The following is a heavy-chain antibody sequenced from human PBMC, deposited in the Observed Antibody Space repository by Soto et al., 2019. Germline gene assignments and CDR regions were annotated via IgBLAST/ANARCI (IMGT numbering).Heavy chain of an antibody. CDR1: GGTFSSYT. CDR2: IIPILGIA. V-gene: IGHV1-69*02. Sequence: QVQLVQSGAEVKKPGSSVKVSCKASGGTFSSYTISWVRQAPGQGLEWMGRIIPILGIANYAQKFQGRVTITADKSTSTAYMELSSLKSEDTAVYYCASSNSSSLRLDYYYYYLDVWGKGTTVTVPS. D-gene: IGHD6-6*01. CDR3: ASSNSSSLRLDYYYYYLDV. J-gene: IGHJ6*03.